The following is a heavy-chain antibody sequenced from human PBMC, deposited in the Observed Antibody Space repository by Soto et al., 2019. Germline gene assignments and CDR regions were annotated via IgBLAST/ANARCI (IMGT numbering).Heavy chain of an antibody. CDR3: ARFRFRNSSSSVSLYYFDY. J-gene: IGHJ4*02. V-gene: IGHV1-3*01. CDR1: GYTFTSYA. D-gene: IGHD6-6*01. Sequence: ASVKVSCKASGYTFTSYAMHWVRQAPGQRLEWMGWINAGNGNTKYSQRFQGRVTITRDTSASTAYMELSSLRSEDTAVYYCARFRFRNSSSSVSLYYFDYWGQGTLVTVSS. CDR2: INAGNGNT.